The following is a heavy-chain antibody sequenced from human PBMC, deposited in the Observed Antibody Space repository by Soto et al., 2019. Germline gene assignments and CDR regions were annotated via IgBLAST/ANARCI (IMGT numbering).Heavy chain of an antibody. CDR3: ARDEISGYKDV. CDR2: IYSGGST. V-gene: IGHV3-66*01. Sequence: GGSLRLSCAASGFTVSSNYMSWVRQAPGKGLEWVSVIYSGGSTYYADSVKGRFTISRDNSKNTLYLQMNSLGAEDTAVYYCARDEISGYKDVWGKGTTVTVSS. J-gene: IGHJ6*03. CDR1: GFTVSSNY. D-gene: IGHD3-10*01.